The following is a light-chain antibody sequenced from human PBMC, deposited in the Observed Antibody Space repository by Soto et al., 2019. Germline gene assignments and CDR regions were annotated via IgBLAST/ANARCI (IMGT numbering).Light chain of an antibody. CDR2: GAS. CDR3: QQYGSSSTWT. CDR1: QRVSSSY. Sequence: EMVLTQSPGTLSLSPGERATLSCRASQRVSSSYLAWYQQKPGQAPRLLIYGASSRATGIPDRFSGSGSGTDFTLTISRLEPEDFAVYYCQQYGSSSTWTFGPGTKVEIK. J-gene: IGKJ1*01. V-gene: IGKV3-20*01.